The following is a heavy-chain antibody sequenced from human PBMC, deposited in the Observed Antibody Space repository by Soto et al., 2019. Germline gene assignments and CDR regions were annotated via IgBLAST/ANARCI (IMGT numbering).Heavy chain of an antibody. J-gene: IGHJ4*02. D-gene: IGHD6-13*01. V-gene: IGHV3-74*01. CDR2: INSDGSST. Sequence: EVQLVESGGGLVQPGGSLRLSCAASGLTFSSYWMHWVRQAPGKGLVWVSSINSDGSSTKYADSVKGRFTISRDNAKNTLFLQMDSLRAEDTAVYYCTRNSSWYYFDYWGQGTLVTVS. CDR1: GLTFSSYW. CDR3: TRNSSWYYFDY.